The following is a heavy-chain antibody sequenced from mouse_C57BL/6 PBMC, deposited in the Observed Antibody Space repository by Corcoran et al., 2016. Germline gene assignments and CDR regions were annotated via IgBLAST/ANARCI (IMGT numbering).Heavy chain of an antibody. CDR1: GYTFTTYG. J-gene: IGHJ2*01. Sequence: QIQLVQSGPELKKPGETVKISCKASGYTFTTYGMSWVKQAPGKGFKWMGWINTYSGVPTYADDFKGRFAFSLETSASTAYLQINNLKNEDTAIYFCARSELGLFDYWGQGTTLTVSS. CDR3: ARSELGLFDY. D-gene: IGHD4-1*01. CDR2: INTYSGVP. V-gene: IGHV9-3*01.